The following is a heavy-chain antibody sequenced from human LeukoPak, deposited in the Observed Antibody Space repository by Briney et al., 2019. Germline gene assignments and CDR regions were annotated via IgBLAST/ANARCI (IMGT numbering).Heavy chain of an antibody. CDR3: ARDRAVPGRIDY. CDR1: GVSISSYF. CDR2: IYTSGST. J-gene: IGHJ4*02. V-gene: IGHV4-4*07. Sequence: SETLSLTCTGSGVSISSYFWTWIRQPAGKGLEWIGRIYTSGSTNYNPSLKSRVTMSVDTSKNQFSLKLSSVTAADTAVYYCARDRAVPGRIDYWGQGTLVTVSS. D-gene: IGHD6-19*01.